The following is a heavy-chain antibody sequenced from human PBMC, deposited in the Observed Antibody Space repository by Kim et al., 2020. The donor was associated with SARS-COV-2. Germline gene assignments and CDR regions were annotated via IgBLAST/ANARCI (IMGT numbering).Heavy chain of an antibody. CDR2: I. V-gene: IGHV3-48*02. J-gene: IGHJ4*02. Sequence: IYDADCVKGQSTDSRDNAKNSLYLQMNSLRDEDTAVYYGARDRVYSFAYWGQGTLVTVSS. CDR3: ARDRVYSFAY. D-gene: IGHD2-15*01.